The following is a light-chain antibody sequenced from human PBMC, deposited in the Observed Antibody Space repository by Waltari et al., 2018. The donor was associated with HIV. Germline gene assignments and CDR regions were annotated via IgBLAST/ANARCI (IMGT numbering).Light chain of an antibody. Sequence: GSPGQSITFPCTGTSSDVGAYNYVSWYQQTPGTAPKLVIYVVSYPPSGISNRFSGSKSGNPASLTISGLQTDDEAYYYCSSFTTPSTLLFGGGTKVTVL. CDR1: SSDVGAYNY. V-gene: IGLV2-14*01. CDR2: VVS. J-gene: IGLJ2*01. CDR3: SSFTTPSTLL.